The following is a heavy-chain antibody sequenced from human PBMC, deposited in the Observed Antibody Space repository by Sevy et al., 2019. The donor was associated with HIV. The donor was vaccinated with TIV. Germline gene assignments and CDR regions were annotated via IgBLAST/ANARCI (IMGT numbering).Heavy chain of an antibody. Sequence: SETLSLTCTVSGGSISSSSYYWGWIRQPPGKGLEWIGSIYYSGSTYYNPSLKSRVTISVDTSKNQFSLKLSSVTAADTAVYYCARRGISGGYYFDYSGQGTLVTVSS. CDR3: ARRGISGGYYFDY. D-gene: IGHD1-26*01. V-gene: IGHV4-39*01. J-gene: IGHJ4*02. CDR1: GGSISSSSYY. CDR2: IYYSGST.